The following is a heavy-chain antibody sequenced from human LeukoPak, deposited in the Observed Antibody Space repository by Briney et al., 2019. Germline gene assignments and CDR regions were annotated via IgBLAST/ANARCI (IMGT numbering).Heavy chain of an antibody. CDR2: IIPILGIA. D-gene: IGHD3-10*01. CDR3: ARDRGGWFGELLFDY. Sequence: SVKVSCKVSGGTFSSYAISWVRQAPGQGLEWMGRIIPILGIANYAQKFQGRVTITADKSTSTAYMELRSLRSDDTAVYYCARDRGGWFGELLFDYWGQGTLVTVSS. CDR1: GGTFSSYA. V-gene: IGHV1-69*04. J-gene: IGHJ4*02.